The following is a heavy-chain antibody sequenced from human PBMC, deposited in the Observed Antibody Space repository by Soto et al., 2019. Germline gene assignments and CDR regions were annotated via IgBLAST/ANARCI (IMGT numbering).Heavy chain of an antibody. CDR3: ARYCSATEIGNSCGYDGMDI. J-gene: IGHJ6*02. CDR1: GCSFSGCY. V-gene: IGHV1-2*04. D-gene: IGHD2-15*01. Sequence: VTGFSRTSGCSFSGCYMCWVRQTRRQGLEWLGWINSNSGGTNYAQKFQCWVTMTRDTSISTAYMELSRLRSDDTAVYYCARYCSATEIGNSCGYDGMDIWGQGTMVTGSS. CDR2: INSNSGGT.